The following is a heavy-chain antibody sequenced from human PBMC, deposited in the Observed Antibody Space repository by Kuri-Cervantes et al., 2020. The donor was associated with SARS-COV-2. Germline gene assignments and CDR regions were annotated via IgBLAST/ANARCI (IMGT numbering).Heavy chain of an antibody. J-gene: IGHJ6*02. CDR2: INPNSGGT. D-gene: IGHD3-22*01. Sequence: ASVKVSCKASGYTFTGYYMHWVRQAPGQGLEWMGWINPNSGGTNYAQKFQGRVTMTRDTSISTAYMELSRLRSDDTAVNYCARDRRSIYYDSSGYYIDYYYYGMDVWGQGTTVTVSS. CDR1: GYTFTGYY. V-gene: IGHV1-2*02. CDR3: ARDRRSIYYDSSGYYIDYYYYGMDV.